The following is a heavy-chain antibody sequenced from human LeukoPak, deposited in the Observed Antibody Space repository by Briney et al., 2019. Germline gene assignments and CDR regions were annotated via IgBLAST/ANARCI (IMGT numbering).Heavy chain of an antibody. CDR2: TRNKINNYST. CDR1: VFTFSDHY. D-gene: IGHD2-2*02. V-gene: IGHV3-72*01. Sequence: PGGSLRLSCAVSVFTFSDHYVDWVRQAPGKGLECVGRTRNKINNYSTKYAASVQGRFTISRDDSKNSLYLQMNSLKTEDTAVYYCAREDYCSTTTCYRPWSVWGQGTTVTVSS. J-gene: IGHJ6*02. CDR3: AREDYCSTTTCYRPWSV.